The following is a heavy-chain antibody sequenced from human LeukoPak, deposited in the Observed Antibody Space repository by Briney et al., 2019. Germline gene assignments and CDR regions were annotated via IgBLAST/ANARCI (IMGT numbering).Heavy chain of an antibody. CDR3: KSGGAAPGSFDN. Sequence: PGGSLRLSCAASGFTFSDYWMSWMRQAPGKGLEWVDNIKYDGDEEYYVDSVKGRFTISRDNAKNSLYLQLNSLRVEDTAVYYCKSGGAAPGSFDNWGQGTLVTVSP. D-gene: IGHD6-13*01. V-gene: IGHV3-7*01. J-gene: IGHJ4*02. CDR2: IKYDGDEE. CDR1: GFTFSDYW.